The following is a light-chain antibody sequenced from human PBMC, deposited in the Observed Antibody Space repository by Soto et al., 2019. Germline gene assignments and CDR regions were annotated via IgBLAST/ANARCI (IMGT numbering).Light chain of an antibody. Sequence: QSALTQSASLSGSPGQSITISCTGTSSDVGGYNYVSWYQQHPGKGPKLMIYDVSNRPSGISNRFSGTKSGNTACLTISELQADDEADYYCSTYRASSTTHYVFGTGTKVTVL. J-gene: IGLJ1*01. CDR2: DVS. CDR1: SSDVGGYNY. CDR3: STYRASSTTHYV. V-gene: IGLV2-14*03.